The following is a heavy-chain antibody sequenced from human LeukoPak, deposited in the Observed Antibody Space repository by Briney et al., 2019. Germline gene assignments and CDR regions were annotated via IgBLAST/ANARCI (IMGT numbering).Heavy chain of an antibody. CDR1: GFTFSTYG. CDR3: TTDLVYYDSSGYDY. Sequence: GSLRLSCAASGFTFSTYGMHWVRQAPGKGLEWVGRIKSKTDGGTTDYAAPVKGRFTISRDDSKNTLYLQMNSLKTEDTAVYYCTTDLVYYDSSGYDYWGQGTLVTVSS. V-gene: IGHV3-15*01. D-gene: IGHD3-22*01. J-gene: IGHJ4*02. CDR2: IKSKTDGGTT.